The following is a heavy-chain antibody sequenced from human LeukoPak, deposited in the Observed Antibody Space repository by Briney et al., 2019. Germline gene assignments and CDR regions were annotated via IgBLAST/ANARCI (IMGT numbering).Heavy chain of an antibody. CDR1: GSRFTSYW. CDR2: IYPGDSDT. Sequence: GGSLKISCKGSGSRFTSYWIGWVRQLPGKGLEWMGIIYPGDSDTRYSPSFQGQVTISADKSISTAYLQWSSLKASDTAMYYCARHGSYGDPTTDYWGQGTLVTVSS. CDR3: ARHGSYGDPTTDY. J-gene: IGHJ4*02. D-gene: IGHD4-17*01. V-gene: IGHV5-51*01.